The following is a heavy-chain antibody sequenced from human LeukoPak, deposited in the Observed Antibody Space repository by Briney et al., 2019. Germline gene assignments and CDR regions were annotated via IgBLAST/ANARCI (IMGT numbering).Heavy chain of an antibody. Sequence: SVKVSCKASGGTFSSYAISWVRQAPGQGVEWMGGIIPIFGTANYAQKFQGRVTIPAAESPSTAYMELSSLTSEDPAVYYCATGIALAGTPPSDYFAYWGQGTLVTVSS. V-gene: IGHV1-69*13. CDR1: GGTFSSYA. J-gene: IGHJ4*02. CDR3: ATGIALAGTPPSDYFAY. D-gene: IGHD6-19*01. CDR2: IIPIFGTA.